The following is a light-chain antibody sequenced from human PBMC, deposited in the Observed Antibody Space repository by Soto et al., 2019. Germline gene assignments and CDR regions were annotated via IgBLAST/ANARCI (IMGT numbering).Light chain of an antibody. CDR2: GAS. CDR3: QQYGNSPIT. CDR1: QSVSSY. Sequence: EIVLTQSPATLSLSPGERATLSCRASQSVSSYLAWYQQKPGQAPWLLIYGASSRATGIPDRFSGTGSETDFTLTISRLEPEDFAVYYCQQYGNSPITFGQGTRLEIK. J-gene: IGKJ5*01. V-gene: IGKV3-20*01.